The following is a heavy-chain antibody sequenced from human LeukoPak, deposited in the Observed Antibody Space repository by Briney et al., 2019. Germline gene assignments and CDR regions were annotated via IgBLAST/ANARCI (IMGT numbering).Heavy chain of an antibody. D-gene: IGHD2-2*01. CDR3: ARDQVQGGAKPKEVVPAAIWRTYYYYYGMDV. Sequence: PGRSLRLSCAASGFTFSSYAMHWVRQAPGKGLEWVSSISSSSSYIYYADSVKGRFTISRDNAKNSLYLQMNSLRAEDTAVYYCARDQVQGGAKPKEVVPAAIWRTYYYYYGMDVWGKGTTVTVSS. J-gene: IGHJ6*04. V-gene: IGHV3-21*01. CDR2: ISSSSSYI. CDR1: GFTFSSYA.